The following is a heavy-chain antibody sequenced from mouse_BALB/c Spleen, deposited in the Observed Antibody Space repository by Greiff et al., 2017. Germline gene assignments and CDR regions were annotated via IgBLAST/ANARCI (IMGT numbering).Heavy chain of an antibody. CDR2: INPGSGGT. V-gene: IGHV1-54*01. CDR3: ARGIYGYDEGFAY. J-gene: IGHJ3*01. CDR1: GYAFTNYL. Sequence: QVQLQQSGAELVRPGTSVKVSCKASGYAFTNYLIEWVKQRPGQGLEWIGVINPGSGGTNYNEKFKGKATLTADKSSSTAYMQLSSLTSDDSAVYFCARGIYGYDEGFAYWGQGTLVTVSA. D-gene: IGHD2-2*01.